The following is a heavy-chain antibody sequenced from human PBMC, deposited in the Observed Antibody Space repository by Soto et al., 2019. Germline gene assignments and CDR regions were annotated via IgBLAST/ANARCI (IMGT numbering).Heavy chain of an antibody. J-gene: IGHJ4*02. CDR3: GRVEQLWFSLHTY. CDR2: LRAYNGNT. CDR1: GYTFASYG. D-gene: IGHD5-18*01. Sequence: GASVKVSCKASGYTFASYGISWVRQAPGQGLERMGCLRAYNGNTNYEKKLQGRVTMTTDTSPSPAYMELRSLRSDDTAVYSCGRVEQLWFSLHTYWGQGTLVTGAS. V-gene: IGHV1-18*01.